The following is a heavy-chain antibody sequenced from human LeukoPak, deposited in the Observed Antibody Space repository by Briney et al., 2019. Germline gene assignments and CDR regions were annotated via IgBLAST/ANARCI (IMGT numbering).Heavy chain of an antibody. V-gene: IGHV1-18*01. CDR2: ISAYNGNT. J-gene: IGHJ5*02. D-gene: IGHD3-10*01. CDR1: GYTFTSYG. CDR3: ARTQRITMVRGVNWFDH. Sequence: ASVKVSGKASGYTFTSYGISWVRQAPGQGLEWMGWISAYNGNTNYAQKLQGRVTMTTDTSTSTAYMELRSLRSDDTAVYYCARTQRITMVRGVNWFDHWGQGTLVTVSS.